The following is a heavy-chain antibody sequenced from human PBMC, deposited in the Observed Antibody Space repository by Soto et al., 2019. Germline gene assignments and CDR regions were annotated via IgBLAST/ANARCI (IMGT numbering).Heavy chain of an antibody. CDR3: AKGRISVAGTSPEFDY. CDR1: GFSFSSYG. CDR2: ISYDGSNK. Sequence: PGGSLRLSCAASGFSFSSYGMHWVRQAPGKGLEWVAAISYDGSNKYYADSVKGRFTISRDNSKNTLYLQMNSLRAEDTAMYYCAKGRISVAGTSPEFDYWGQGTLVTVSS. D-gene: IGHD6-19*01. V-gene: IGHV3-30*18. J-gene: IGHJ4*02.